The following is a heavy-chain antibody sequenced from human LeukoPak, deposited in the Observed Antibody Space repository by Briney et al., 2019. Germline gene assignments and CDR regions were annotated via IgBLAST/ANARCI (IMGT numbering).Heavy chain of an antibody. CDR1: AYSISSGFF. V-gene: IGHV4-38-2*02. D-gene: IGHD5-24*01. CDR3: ARRDIMTTINT. CDR2: IYHSGNT. Sequence: SETLSLTCSVSAYSISSGFFWGWIRQPPGKGLEWIGSIYHSGNTYYNPSLKSRITIFVDTSKNQFSLKLNSVTAADTAVYYCARRDIMTTINTWGQGTLVTVSS. J-gene: IGHJ4*02.